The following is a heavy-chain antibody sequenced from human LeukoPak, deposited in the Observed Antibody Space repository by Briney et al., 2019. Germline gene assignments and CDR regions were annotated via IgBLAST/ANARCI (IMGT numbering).Heavy chain of an antibody. V-gene: IGHV3-23*01. J-gene: IGHJ5*01. Sequence: PGASLRLSCAASGFTFTTYAMNWVRQAPGKGLEWVSAISNSGGSTYYADSVKGRFTISRDNSKNTLCLQMNSLRAEDTARYYCAKYKLLSGGFDSWGQGTLVTVSS. D-gene: IGHD1-1*01. CDR2: ISNSGGST. CDR1: GFTFTTYA. CDR3: AKYKLLSGGFDS.